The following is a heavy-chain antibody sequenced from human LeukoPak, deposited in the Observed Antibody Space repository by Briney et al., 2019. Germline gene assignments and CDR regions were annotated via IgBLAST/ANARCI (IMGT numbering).Heavy chain of an antibody. J-gene: IGHJ6*03. Sequence: PGGSLRLSCAASGFTFSSYSMNWVRQAPGKGLEWVSYISSSSSTIYYADSVKGRFTISRDNAKNSLYLQMNSLRAEDTAVYYCARDSDDYVWGSYRRGYYYYYMDVWGKGTTVTVSS. CDR3: ARDSDDYVWGSYRRGYYYYYMDV. V-gene: IGHV3-48*01. D-gene: IGHD3-16*02. CDR2: ISSSSSTI. CDR1: GFTFSSYS.